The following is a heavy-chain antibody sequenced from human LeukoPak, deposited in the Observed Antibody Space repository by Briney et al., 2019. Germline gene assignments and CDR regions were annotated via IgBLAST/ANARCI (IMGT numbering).Heavy chain of an antibody. CDR3: SGACSSTSCPDY. J-gene: IGHJ4*02. D-gene: IGHD2-2*01. V-gene: IGHV3-7*03. CDR2: IKQDGSEK. CDR1: GFTFRSYW. Sequence: GGSLRLSCAASGFTFRSYWMSWVRQAPGKGLEWVANIKQDGSEKYYVDSVKGRFTISRDNAKNSLYLQMNSLRAEDTAVYYCSGACSSTSCPDYWGQGTLVTVSS.